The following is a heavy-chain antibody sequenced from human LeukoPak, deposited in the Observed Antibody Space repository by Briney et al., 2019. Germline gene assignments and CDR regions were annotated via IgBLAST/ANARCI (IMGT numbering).Heavy chain of an antibody. V-gene: IGHV3-21*01. CDR2: ISSSSSYI. J-gene: IGHJ4*02. Sequence: GGSLRLSCAASGFTFSSYSMNWVRQAPGKGLEWVSSISSSSSYIYYANSVKGRFTISRDNAKNSLYLQMNSLRAEDTAVYYCAREPTYSSSWHTSCDYWGQGTLVTVSS. D-gene: IGHD6-13*01. CDR1: GFTFSSYS. CDR3: AREPTYSSSWHTSCDY.